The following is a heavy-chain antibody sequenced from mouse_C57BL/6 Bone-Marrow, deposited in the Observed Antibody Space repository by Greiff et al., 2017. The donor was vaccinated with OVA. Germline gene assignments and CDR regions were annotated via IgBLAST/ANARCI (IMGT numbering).Heavy chain of an antibody. Sequence: QVQLQQPGAELVMPGASVKLSCKASGHTFTSYWMHWVKQRPGQGLEWIGEIDPSDSYTNYNQKFKGKSTLTVDKSSSTAYMQLSSLTSEDSAVYYCARGVYGNSAMDYWGQGTSVTVSS. CDR3: ARGVYGNSAMDY. CDR2: IDPSDSYT. V-gene: IGHV1-69*01. CDR1: GHTFTSYW. J-gene: IGHJ4*01. D-gene: IGHD2-1*01.